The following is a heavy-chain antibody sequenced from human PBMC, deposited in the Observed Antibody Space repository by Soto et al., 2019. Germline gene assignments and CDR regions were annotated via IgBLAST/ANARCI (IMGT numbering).Heavy chain of an antibody. V-gene: IGHV1-69*13. CDR2: IIPIFGTA. J-gene: IGHJ6*02. D-gene: IGHD1-1*01. Sequence: SVKVSCEASGGTFSRYDISCVRQAPGPGLEWMGGIIPIFGTANYAQKFQGRVTITADESTSTAYMELSSLRSEDTAVYYCARPVQLELYYYYGMDVWGQGTTVTVSS. CDR1: GGTFSRYD. CDR3: ARPVQLELYYYYGMDV.